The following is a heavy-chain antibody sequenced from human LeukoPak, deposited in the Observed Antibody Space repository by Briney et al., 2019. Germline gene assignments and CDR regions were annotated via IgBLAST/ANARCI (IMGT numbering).Heavy chain of an antibody. Sequence: GGSLRLSCAASGFTFSSYEMNWVRQAPGKGLEWVSYISSSGSTIYYADSVKGRFTISRDNAKNSLYLQMNSLRAEDTAVYYCARASTYDYVWGTKTGTDYFDYWGQGTLVTVSS. J-gene: IGHJ4*02. CDR2: ISSSGSTI. CDR3: ARASTYDYVWGTKTGTDYFDY. V-gene: IGHV3-48*03. CDR1: GFTFSSYE. D-gene: IGHD3-16*01.